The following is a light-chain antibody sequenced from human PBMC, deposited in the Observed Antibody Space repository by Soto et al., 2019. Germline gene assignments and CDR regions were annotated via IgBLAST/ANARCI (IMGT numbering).Light chain of an antibody. CDR1: QSISTW. CDR3: QQYDSYPWT. J-gene: IGKJ1*01. CDR2: KAS. Sequence: DIQMTQSPSILSASVGDRVTITCRASQSISTWLAWYQQKPGKAPKLLIYKASSLESGVPSRFSGSGSGTEFTLTITNLQSDDLATYFCQQYDSYPWTFGQGTKAEIK. V-gene: IGKV1-5*03.